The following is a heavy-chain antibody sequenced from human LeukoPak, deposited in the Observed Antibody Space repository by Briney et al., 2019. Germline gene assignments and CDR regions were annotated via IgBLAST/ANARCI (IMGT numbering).Heavy chain of an antibody. J-gene: IGHJ3*02. CDR2: IYYSGST. V-gene: IGHV4-39*07. Sequence: SETLSLTCTVSGGSISSSSYYWGWIRQPPGKGLEWIGSIYYSGSTYYNPSLKSRVTISVDTSKNHFSLKLSSVTAADTAVYYCARAGSGYYPYYAFDIWGQGTMVTVSS. CDR3: ARAGSGYYPYYAFDI. D-gene: IGHD3-22*01. CDR1: GGSISSSSYY.